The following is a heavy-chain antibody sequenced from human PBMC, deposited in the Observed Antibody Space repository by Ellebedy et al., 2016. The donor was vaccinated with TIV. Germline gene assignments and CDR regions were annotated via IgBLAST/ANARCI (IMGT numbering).Heavy chain of an antibody. V-gene: IGHV1-2*02. J-gene: IGHJ4*02. CDR1: GYTFTGYY. CDR3: ARFGDGQWLVLYYFDY. D-gene: IGHD6-19*01. CDR2: INPNSGGT. Sequence: AASVKVSCKASGYTFTGYYMHWVRQAPGQGLEWMGWINPNSGGTNYAQKFQGRVTMTRDTSISTAYMELSRLRSDDTAVYYCARFGDGQWLVLYYFDYWGQGTLVTVSS.